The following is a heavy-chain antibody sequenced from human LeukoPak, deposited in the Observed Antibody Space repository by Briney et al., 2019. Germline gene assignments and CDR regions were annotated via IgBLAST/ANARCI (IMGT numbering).Heavy chain of an antibody. CDR3: AREDDYGGNFYYFNF. CDR2: ISGYNGHP. J-gene: IGHJ4*02. V-gene: IGHV1-18*01. Sequence: GASVKVSCKASGHTFIDYTMHWLRQAPGQRLEWMGWISGYNGHPKYAQYFQDRLTLTTDTSTRTAYMELRSLRSDDTAVYYCAREDDYGGNFYYFNFWGQGTLVTVSP. D-gene: IGHD4-23*01. CDR1: GHTFIDYT.